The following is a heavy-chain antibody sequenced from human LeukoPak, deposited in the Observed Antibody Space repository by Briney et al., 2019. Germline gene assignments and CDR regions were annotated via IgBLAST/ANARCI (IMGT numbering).Heavy chain of an antibody. Sequence: ASVKVSCKASGYTFTGYYMHWVRQAPGQGLEWMGWINPNSGGTNYAQKFQGRVTMTRDTSISTAYMELSRLRSDDTAVYCCARDDGIAARHWFDPWGQGTLVTVSS. J-gene: IGHJ5*02. CDR3: ARDDGIAARHWFDP. CDR1: GYTFTGYY. V-gene: IGHV1-2*02. D-gene: IGHD6-6*01. CDR2: INPNSGGT.